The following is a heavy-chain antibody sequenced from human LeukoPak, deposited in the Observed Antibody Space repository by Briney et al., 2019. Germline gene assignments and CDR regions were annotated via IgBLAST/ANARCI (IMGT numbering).Heavy chain of an antibody. CDR1: GGSISSYY. D-gene: IGHD5-24*01. CDR3: ARMGGWRDGYNRDY. Sequence: TSETLSLTCTVSGGSISSYYWSWIRQPPGKGLEWIGEINHSGSTNYNPSLKSRVTISVDTSKNQFSLKLSSVTAADTAVYYCARMGGWRDGYNRDYWGQGTLVTVSS. CDR2: INHSGST. V-gene: IGHV4-34*01. J-gene: IGHJ4*02.